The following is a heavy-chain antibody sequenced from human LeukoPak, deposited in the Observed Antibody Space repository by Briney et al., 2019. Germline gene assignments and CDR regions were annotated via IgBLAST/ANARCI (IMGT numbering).Heavy chain of an antibody. V-gene: IGHV3-7*03. CDR1: GFSFNSDW. J-gene: IGHJ4*02. D-gene: IGHD6-6*01. CDR2: IKHDESEK. CDR3: ARIGYSSSSLDF. Sequence: GGSLRLSCAASGFSFNSDWMDWVRQAPGKGLEWVANIKHDESEKNYLDSVKGRFTISRDNAKNSLYLQMNSLRAEDTAVYNCARIGYSSSSLDFWGRGTLVTVSS.